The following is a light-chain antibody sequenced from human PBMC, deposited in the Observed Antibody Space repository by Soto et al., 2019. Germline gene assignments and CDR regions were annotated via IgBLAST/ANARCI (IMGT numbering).Light chain of an antibody. CDR3: QQRVTWPIT. CDR1: QSVGNS. V-gene: IGKV3-11*01. CDR2: NAF. Sequence: EILLTQSPATLSLSPGERATLSCRTSQSVGNSLAWYQQQPGRAPRLLIYNAFKRATDIPARFSGSGSGTDFTLTISSLEPEDYGVYYCQQRVTWPITFGQGTRLEIK. J-gene: IGKJ5*01.